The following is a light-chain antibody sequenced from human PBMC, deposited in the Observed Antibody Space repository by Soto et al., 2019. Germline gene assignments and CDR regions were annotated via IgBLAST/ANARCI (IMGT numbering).Light chain of an antibody. CDR3: QQRSSWPT. Sequence: EIVLTQSPVTLSLSPGERATLSCRASQSVGSYLVWYQQKPGQAPRLLIFDASTRATDIPDRFSGSGSGTDFTLTISSLEPEDFAIYYCQQRSSWPTFGGGTRMEIK. V-gene: IGKV3-11*01. J-gene: IGKJ4*01. CDR2: DAS. CDR1: QSVGSY.